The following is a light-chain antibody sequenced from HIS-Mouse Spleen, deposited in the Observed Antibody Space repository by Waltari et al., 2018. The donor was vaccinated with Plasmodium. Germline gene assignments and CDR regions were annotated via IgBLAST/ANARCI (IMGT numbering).Light chain of an antibody. CDR3: MQALQTPRYT. CDR1: QSLLHSNGYNY. J-gene: IGKJ2*01. CDR2: LGS. Sequence: DIVMTQSPLSLPVTPGEPASISCRSSQSLLHSNGYNYLDWYLQKPGQSPQLLIYLGSNRASGVADRFSDSGSGTDFTLKISRVEAEDVGVYYCMQALQTPRYTFGQGTKLEIK. V-gene: IGKV2-28*01.